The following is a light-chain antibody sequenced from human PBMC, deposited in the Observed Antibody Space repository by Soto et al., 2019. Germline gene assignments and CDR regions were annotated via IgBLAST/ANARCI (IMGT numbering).Light chain of an antibody. CDR3: QQSGSSPET. CDR1: QSVSSSY. J-gene: IGKJ4*01. V-gene: IGKV3-20*01. Sequence: EIVLTQSPGTLSLSPGERATLSCRASQSVSSSYLAWYHQKPGQPPRLLISGTSSRATGIPDRFSGSGSGTDFTLTISRLEPEDFAVYYCQQSGSSPETFXGGTKADIK. CDR2: GTS.